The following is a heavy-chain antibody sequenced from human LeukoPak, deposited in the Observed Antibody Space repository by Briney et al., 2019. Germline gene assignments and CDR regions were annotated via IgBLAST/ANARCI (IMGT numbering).Heavy chain of an antibody. J-gene: IGHJ5*02. Sequence: PSETLSLTCTVSGGSISSYYWSWIRQPPGKGLEWIGYIYYSGSTNYNPSLRSRVTISVDTSKNQFSLKLSSVTAADTAVYYCARSGYSSSWSVGWFDPWGQGTLVTVSS. CDR2: IYYSGST. CDR3: ARSGYSSSWSVGWFDP. D-gene: IGHD6-13*01. CDR1: GGSISSYY. V-gene: IGHV4-59*01.